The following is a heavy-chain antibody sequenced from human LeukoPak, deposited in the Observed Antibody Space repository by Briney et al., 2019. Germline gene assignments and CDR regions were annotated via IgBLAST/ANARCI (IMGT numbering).Heavy chain of an antibody. J-gene: IGHJ6*02. D-gene: IGHD3-3*01. CDR2: IISIFGTA. CDR1: GGTFIIYA. Sequence: GASVKVSCTASGGTFIIYAISWVRQAPGQGLEWMGGIISIFGTANYAQKFQGRVTITADESTSTAYMELSSLRSEDTAVYYCAREWERPGAYDFWSGERYGMDVWGQGTTVTVSS. V-gene: IGHV1-69*13. CDR3: AREWERPGAYDFWSGERYGMDV.